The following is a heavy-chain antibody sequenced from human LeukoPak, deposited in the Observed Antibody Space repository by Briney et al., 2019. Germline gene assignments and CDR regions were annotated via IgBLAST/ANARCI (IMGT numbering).Heavy chain of an antibody. CDR3: ASKTYYYDSSGLRDAFDI. V-gene: IGHV5-51*01. J-gene: IGHJ3*02. D-gene: IGHD3-22*01. CDR2: IYPGDSDT. Sequence: GESLKISCKGSGYSFTSYWIGWVRQMPGKGLEWMGIIYPGDSDTRYSPSFQGQVTIPADKSISTAYLQRSSLKASDTAMYYCASKTYYYDSSGLRDAFDIWGQGTMVTVSS. CDR1: GYSFTSYW.